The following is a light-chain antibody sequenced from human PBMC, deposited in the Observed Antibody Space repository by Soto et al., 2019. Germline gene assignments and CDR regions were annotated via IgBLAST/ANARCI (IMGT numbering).Light chain of an antibody. V-gene: IGKV1-9*01. CDR1: QDINRY. CDR3: QQVDIYPLT. CDR2: RAS. J-gene: IGKJ4*01. Sequence: IQLTQSPSFLSASVGDRVTITCRASQDINRYVAWYQQKSGQAPKLLIYRASNLQRGVPSRFSGSGSGTDFTLTISNLQPEDFATYHCQQVDIYPLTFGGGTKLEIK.